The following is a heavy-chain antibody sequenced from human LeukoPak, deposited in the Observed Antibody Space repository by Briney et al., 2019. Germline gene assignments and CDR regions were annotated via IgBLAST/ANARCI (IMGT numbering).Heavy chain of an antibody. V-gene: IGHV1-24*01. Sequence: ASVKVSCKVSGYTLTELSMHWVRQAPGKGLEWMGGFDPEDGETIYAQKFQGRGTMTEYTSTDTAYVELSSLRSEDTAVYYCANEVVPAAIQEGAFDIWGQGTMVTVSS. D-gene: IGHD2-2*02. CDR3: ANEVVPAAIQEGAFDI. CDR2: FDPEDGET. J-gene: IGHJ3*02. CDR1: GYTLTELS.